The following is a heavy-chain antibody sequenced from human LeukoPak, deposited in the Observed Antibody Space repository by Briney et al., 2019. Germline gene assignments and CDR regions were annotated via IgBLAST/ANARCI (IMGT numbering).Heavy chain of an antibody. CDR2: ISGSGGST. CDR3: AKDRSDYYGSGSYYN. D-gene: IGHD3-10*01. Sequence: ETLSLTCTVSGGSISSYYWSWIRQPPGKGLEWVSAISGSGGSTYYADSVKGRFTISRDNSKNTLYLQMNSLRAEDTAVYYCAKDRSDYYGSGSYYNWGQGTLVTVSS. J-gene: IGHJ4*02. V-gene: IGHV3-23*01. CDR1: GGSISSYY.